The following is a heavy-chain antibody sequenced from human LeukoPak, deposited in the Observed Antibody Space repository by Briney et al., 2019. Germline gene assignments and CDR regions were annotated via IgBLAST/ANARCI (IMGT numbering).Heavy chain of an antibody. CDR1: GYTFTSYG. CDR3: ASSIGDYDFWSGYYVDAFDI. CDR2: ISAYNGNT. Sequence: ASVKVSCKASGYTFTSYGISWVRQAPGQGLEWMGWISAYNGNTNYAQKPQGRVTMTTDTSTSTAYMELRSLRSDDTAVYYCASSIGDYDFWSGYYVDAFDIWGQGTMVTVSS. J-gene: IGHJ3*02. D-gene: IGHD3-3*01. V-gene: IGHV1-18*01.